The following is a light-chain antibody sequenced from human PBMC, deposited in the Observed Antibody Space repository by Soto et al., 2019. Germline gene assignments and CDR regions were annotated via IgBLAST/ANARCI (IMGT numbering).Light chain of an antibody. J-gene: IGLJ1*01. CDR2: GNS. Sequence: QSVLTQPPSVSGAPGQRVTISCTGSSSNIGAGYDVHWYQQLPGTAPKLLIYGNSNRPSGVPDRFSGSKSGTSASLAITGRQAEDEADYYCQSYDSSLRVEVCGTGTKLTVL. CDR3: QSYDSSLRVEV. CDR1: SSNIGAGYD. V-gene: IGLV1-40*01.